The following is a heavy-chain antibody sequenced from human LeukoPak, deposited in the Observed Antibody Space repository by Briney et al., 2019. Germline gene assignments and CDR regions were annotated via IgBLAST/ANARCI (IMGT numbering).Heavy chain of an antibody. J-gene: IGHJ4*02. CDR2: IHTIEKT. Sequence: PSETLSLTCAVSGGSISTYFWSWIRQAPGKGLEWIGNIHTIEKTNYNPSLKSRVSLSLDTSKKQFSLKMTSVTTADTAVYYCASTLKWLAFDYWGQGTLVTVSS. CDR1: GGSISTYF. D-gene: IGHD3-22*01. V-gene: IGHV4-59*01. CDR3: ASTLKWLAFDY.